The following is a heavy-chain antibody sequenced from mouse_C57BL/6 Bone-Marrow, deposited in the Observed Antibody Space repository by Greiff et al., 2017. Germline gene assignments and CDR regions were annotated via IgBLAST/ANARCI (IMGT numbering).Heavy chain of an antibody. V-gene: IGHV1-53*01. CDR2: INPSNGGT. CDR3: ARSLSFAY. CDR1: GYTFTSFW. J-gene: IGHJ3*01. D-gene: IGHD6-2*01. Sequence: QVQLQQPGTELVKSGASVKLSCKASGYTFTSFWMHWVQQRPGQGLEWIGNINPSNGGTNSNEKFKSKATLIVAKSSSTAYMQLGSRTAENSAVYYGARSLSFAYWGQGTLVTVSA.